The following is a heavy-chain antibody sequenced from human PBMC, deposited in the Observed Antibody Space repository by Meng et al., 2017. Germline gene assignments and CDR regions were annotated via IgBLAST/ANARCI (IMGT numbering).Heavy chain of an antibody. Sequence: HNTWKVSGPPLVNPTQTLTLTCTFSGFSLSTSGVCVGWIRQPPGKALEWLALIYWNDDKRYSPSLKSRLTITKDTSKNQVVLTMTNMDPVDTATYYCSHIPYSSSWYEYFQHWGQGTLVTVSS. CDR1: GFSLSTSGVC. CDR2: IYWNDDK. V-gene: IGHV2-5*01. CDR3: SHIPYSSSWYEYFQH. J-gene: IGHJ1*01. D-gene: IGHD6-13*01.